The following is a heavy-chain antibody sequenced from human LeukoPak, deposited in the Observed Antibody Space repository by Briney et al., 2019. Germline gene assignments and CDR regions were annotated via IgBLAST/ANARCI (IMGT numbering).Heavy chain of an antibody. CDR2: IYYDGSNK. V-gene: IGHV3-33*01. Sequence: GGSLRLSCAASGFIFSSYGMHWVRQAPGKGLEWVAIIYYDGSNKYYADSVKGRFTISRDNSKNTLYLQMNSLRAEDTAVYYCARAAYYDSSGYYYGIDYWGQGTLVTVSS. CDR3: ARAAYYDSSGYYYGIDY. D-gene: IGHD3-22*01. J-gene: IGHJ4*02. CDR1: GFIFSSYG.